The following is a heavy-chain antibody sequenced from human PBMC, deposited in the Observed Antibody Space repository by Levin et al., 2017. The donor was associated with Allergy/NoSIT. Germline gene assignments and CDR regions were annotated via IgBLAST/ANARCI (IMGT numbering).Heavy chain of an antibody. CDR2: MSGSSSTI. Sequence: MAGGSLRLSCAASGFTFSDYYMSWVRQAPGKGLEWVSYMSGSSSTIYYADSVKGRFTISRDNAKNSLYLQMNSLRAEDTAVYYCARGSQVTVTAGLDYWGQGTLVTVSS. CDR3: ARGSQVTVTAGLDY. V-gene: IGHV3-11*01. CDR1: GFTFSDYY. J-gene: IGHJ4*02. D-gene: IGHD2-21*02.